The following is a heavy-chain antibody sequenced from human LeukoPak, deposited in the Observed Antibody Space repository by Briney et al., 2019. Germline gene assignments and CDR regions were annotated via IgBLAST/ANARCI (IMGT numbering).Heavy chain of an antibody. CDR2: IYYSGST. Sequence: SETLSLTCAVYGGSFSGYYWSWIRQPPGKGLEWIGYIYYSGSTYYNPSLKSRVTISVDTSKNQFSLKLSSVTAADTAVYYCARDIPRYCSGGSCYRYGMDVWGQGTTVTVSS. J-gene: IGHJ6*02. D-gene: IGHD2-15*01. CDR3: ARDIPRYCSGGSCYRYGMDV. V-gene: IGHV4-30-4*08. CDR1: GGSFSGYY.